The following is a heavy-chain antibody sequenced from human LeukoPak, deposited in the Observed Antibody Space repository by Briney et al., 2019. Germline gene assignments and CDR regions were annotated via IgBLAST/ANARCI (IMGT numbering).Heavy chain of an antibody. Sequence: SETLSLTCTVSGGSISSSSYYWGWIRQPPGKGLEWIGNFYYSGSTHYNPSLKSRVTISVDTSKNQFSLKLSSVTAADTAVYYCARRHYDSSGYFYTFQHWGQGTLVTVSS. J-gene: IGHJ1*01. D-gene: IGHD3-22*01. CDR1: GGSISSSSYY. CDR3: ARRHYDSSGYFYTFQH. V-gene: IGHV4-39*01. CDR2: FYYSGST.